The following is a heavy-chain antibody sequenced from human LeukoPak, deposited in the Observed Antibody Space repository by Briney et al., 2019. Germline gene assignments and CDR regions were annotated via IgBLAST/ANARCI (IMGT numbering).Heavy chain of an antibody. CDR1: GFTFSSYA. Sequence: PGGSLRLSCAASGFTFSSYAMSWVRQAPGKGLEWVSAISGSGGSTYYADSVKGRFTISRDNSKNTLYLQMNSLRAEDTAVYYCAVRGYYFVYYFDYWGQGTLVTVSS. CDR2: ISGSGGST. J-gene: IGHJ4*02. D-gene: IGHD3-22*01. V-gene: IGHV3-23*01. CDR3: AVRGYYFVYYFDY.